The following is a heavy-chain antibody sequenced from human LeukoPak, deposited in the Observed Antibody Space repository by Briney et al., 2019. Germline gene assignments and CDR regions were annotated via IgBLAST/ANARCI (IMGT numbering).Heavy chain of an antibody. CDR1: DYSISSGYY. Sequence: PSETLSLTCAVSDYSISSGYYWGWIRQPPGKGLEWIGSIYHSGSTYYNPSLKSRVTISVDTSKNQFSLKLSSVTAADTAVYYCARRRGCFDYWGQGTLVTVSS. CDR2: IYHSGST. D-gene: IGHD3-10*01. CDR3: ARRRGCFDY. J-gene: IGHJ4*02. V-gene: IGHV4-38-2*01.